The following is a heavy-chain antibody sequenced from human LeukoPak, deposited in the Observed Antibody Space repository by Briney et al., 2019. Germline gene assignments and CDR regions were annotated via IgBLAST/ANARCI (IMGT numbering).Heavy chain of an antibody. CDR3: ATYRPTPRRGLDY. Sequence: PGGSLRLSCAASGLTFSNYYMTWVRQAPGKGLEWVARIKQDGSDESYVDSAKGRFAISRDDAQNSLYLQMTSLRGEDTAVYYCATYRPTPRRGLDYWGQGTLVTVSS. V-gene: IGHV3-7*01. J-gene: IGHJ4*02. CDR2: IKQDGSDE. D-gene: IGHD3-10*01. CDR1: GLTFSNYY.